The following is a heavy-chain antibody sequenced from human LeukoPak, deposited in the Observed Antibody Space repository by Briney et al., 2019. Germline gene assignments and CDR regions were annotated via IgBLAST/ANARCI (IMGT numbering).Heavy chain of an antibody. CDR1: GGSIRSYF. D-gene: IGHD6-25*01. CDR3: ASARLGSGLEGAFDI. Sequence: SETLSLTCTVSGGSIRSYFWSWIRQPLGKGLEWIGYIYYSGSTNYNPSLKSRVTISVDTSKNQFSLKLSSVTAADTAVYYCASARLGSGLEGAFDIWGQGTMVTVSS. V-gene: IGHV4-59*01. J-gene: IGHJ3*02. CDR2: IYYSGST.